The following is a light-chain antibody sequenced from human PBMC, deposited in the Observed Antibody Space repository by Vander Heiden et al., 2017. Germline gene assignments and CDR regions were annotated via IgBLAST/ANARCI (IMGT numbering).Light chain of an antibody. V-gene: IGKV1D-13*01. Sequence: AIQLTQSPSSLSASVGDRVTITCRASQGISSALAWYQQKPGKAPKLLIYDASSLESGVPSRFSGSGSGTDFTLTISILHPDDFATYYCQQFNNYLLTLGQGTRLEIK. CDR2: DAS. J-gene: IGKJ5*01. CDR1: QGISSA. CDR3: QQFNNYLLT.